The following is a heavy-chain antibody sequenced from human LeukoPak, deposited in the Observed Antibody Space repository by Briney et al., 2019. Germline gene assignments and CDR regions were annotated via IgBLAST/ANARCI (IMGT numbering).Heavy chain of an antibody. CDR3: AREPPYGTWSLDY. J-gene: IGHJ4*02. Sequence: GGSLRLSCAASGFTFDDYGMSWVRQAPGKGLEWLSYINSGSNSINYADSVKGRFIISRDNAKNSLYLQMNSLRAEDTALYYCAREPPYGTWSLDYWGQGALVTVSS. D-gene: IGHD4-17*01. CDR1: GFTFDDYG. CDR2: INSGSNSI. V-gene: IGHV3-48*01.